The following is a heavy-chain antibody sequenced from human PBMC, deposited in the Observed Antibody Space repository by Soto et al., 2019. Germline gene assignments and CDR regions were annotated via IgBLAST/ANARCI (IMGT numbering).Heavy chain of an antibody. CDR3: TRLGDYYQTFDY. CDR2: VYYTGTT. Sequence: SETLSLTCSVSGSPISSYYWSWFRQPPGQGLEWLGYVYYTGTTTYNPSLKSRLTISLDTSKTQFSLKLGSVTAADTAVYYCTRLGDYYQTFDYWGQGALVTVSS. J-gene: IGHJ4*01. CDR1: GSPISSYY. D-gene: IGHD3-22*01. V-gene: IGHV4-59*08.